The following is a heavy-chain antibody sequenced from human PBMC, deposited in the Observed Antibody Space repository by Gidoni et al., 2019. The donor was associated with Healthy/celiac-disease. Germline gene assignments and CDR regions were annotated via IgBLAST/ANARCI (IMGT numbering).Heavy chain of an antibody. CDR3: AKGVYYYDSSGALSYYFDY. CDR1: GFPFDDYA. CDR2: INGNIGSI. J-gene: IGHJ4*02. Sequence: EVQLVESGGGLVQPGRSLRLSCAASGFPFDDYAMHWGRQAPGKGLGGVSGINGNIGSIGYADSVKGRFTISRDNAKNSLYLQMNSLRPEDTALYYCAKGVYYYDSSGALSYYFDYWGQGTLVTVSS. V-gene: IGHV3-9*01. D-gene: IGHD3-22*01.